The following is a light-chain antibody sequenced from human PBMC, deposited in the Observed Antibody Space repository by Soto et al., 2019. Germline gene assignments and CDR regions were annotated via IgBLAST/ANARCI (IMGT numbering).Light chain of an antibody. V-gene: IGKV1-39*01. CDR2: AAI. J-gene: IGKJ1*01. CDR1: QNMRTF. Sequence: DIQMTQSPSSLSASVGDRVTVTCRASQNMRTFFKWYQQRPGKAPNLLIYAAINMQSGVPSRFSGNGTGTDFALTISSLQPEEFATYYCQQSYNTPQTFGQGTKVEIK. CDR3: QQSYNTPQT.